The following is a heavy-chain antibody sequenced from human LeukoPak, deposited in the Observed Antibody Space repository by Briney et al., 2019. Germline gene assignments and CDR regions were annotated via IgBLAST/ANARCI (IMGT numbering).Heavy chain of an antibody. CDR1: GFTFDDYA. CDR3: AREGVHSSWSLFDY. D-gene: IGHD6-6*01. CDR2: ISWNSGSI. V-gene: IGHV3-9*01. J-gene: IGHJ4*02. Sequence: GRSLRLSCAASGFTFDDYAMHWVRQAPGKGLEWVSGISWNSGSIGYADSVKGRFTISRDNAKNSLYLQMNSLRAEDTAVYYCAREGVHSSWSLFDYWGQGTLVTVSS.